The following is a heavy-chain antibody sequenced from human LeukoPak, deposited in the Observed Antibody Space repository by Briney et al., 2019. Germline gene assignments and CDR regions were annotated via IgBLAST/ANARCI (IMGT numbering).Heavy chain of an antibody. CDR2: ISNDERNK. Sequence: GGSLRLSCAASGFTFTNFAMHWVRQAPGKGLEWVAVISNDERNKYYADSVKGRFTISRDNAKNSLYLQMNSLRAEDTAVYYCARDETYYYDSSGYYRAGNAFDIWGQGTMVTVSS. CDR1: GFTFTNFA. CDR3: ARDETYYYDSSGYYRAGNAFDI. J-gene: IGHJ3*02. D-gene: IGHD3-22*01. V-gene: IGHV3-30*04.